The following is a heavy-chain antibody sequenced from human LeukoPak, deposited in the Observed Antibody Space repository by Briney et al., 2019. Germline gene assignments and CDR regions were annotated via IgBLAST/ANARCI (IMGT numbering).Heavy chain of an antibody. CDR2: VVASGGST. D-gene: IGHD5-18*01. V-gene: IGHV3-23*01. CDR1: RFAFSNYA. J-gene: IGHJ4*02. Sequence: GGSLRLSCAASRFAFSNYAMNWVRQAPGKGLEWVSTVVASGGSTYYADSVKGRFTISRDNSKNTLYLQMNSLRAEDTAVYYCAKGAYSYPNYFDYWGQGTLVTVSS. CDR3: AKGAYSYPNYFDY.